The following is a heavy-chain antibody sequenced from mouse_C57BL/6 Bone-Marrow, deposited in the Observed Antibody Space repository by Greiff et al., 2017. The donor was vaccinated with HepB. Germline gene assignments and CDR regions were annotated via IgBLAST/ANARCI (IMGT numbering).Heavy chain of an antibody. Sequence: QVQLQQPGAELVMPGASVKLSCKASGYTFTSYWMHWVKQRPGQGLEWIGEIDPSDSYTNYNQKFKGKSTLTVDKSSSTAYMQLSSLTSEDSAVYYCAREGPYSNYAWFAYWGQGKLVTVSA. CDR1: GYTFTSYW. CDR2: IDPSDSYT. CDR3: AREGPYSNYAWFAY. V-gene: IGHV1-69*01. D-gene: IGHD2-5*01. J-gene: IGHJ3*01.